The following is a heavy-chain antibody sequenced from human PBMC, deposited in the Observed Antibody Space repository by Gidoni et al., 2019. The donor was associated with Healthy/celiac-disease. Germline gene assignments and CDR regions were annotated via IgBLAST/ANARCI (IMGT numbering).Heavy chain of an antibody. Sequence: EVQLLESGGGLVQPGGSLRLSCAASGFTFSSYAMSWVRQAPGKGLEWVSAISGSGGSTYYADSVKGRFTISRDNSKNTLYLQMNSLRAEDTAVYYCAKADRGSLGARFLEWLGHFDPWGQGTLVTVSS. V-gene: IGHV3-23*01. J-gene: IGHJ5*02. CDR1: GFTFSSYA. CDR2: ISGSGGST. D-gene: IGHD3-3*01. CDR3: AKADRGSLGARFLEWLGHFDP.